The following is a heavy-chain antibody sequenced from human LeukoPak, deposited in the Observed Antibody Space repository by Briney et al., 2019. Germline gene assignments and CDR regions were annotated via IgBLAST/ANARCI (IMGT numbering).Heavy chain of an antibody. V-gene: IGHV3-23*01. CDR3: AKAPRAAAGTYNGMDV. CDR2: ISGSGGRT. CDR1: GFTFSSYA. D-gene: IGHD6-13*01. J-gene: IGHJ6*02. Sequence: AGSLRLSCAASGFTFSSYAMSCVRQAPGRGLEWVSAISGSGGRTYYEDSVKGRFTISRDNSKNTLYLQMSSLRAEDTAVYYCAKAPRAAAGTYNGMDVWGQGTTVTVSS.